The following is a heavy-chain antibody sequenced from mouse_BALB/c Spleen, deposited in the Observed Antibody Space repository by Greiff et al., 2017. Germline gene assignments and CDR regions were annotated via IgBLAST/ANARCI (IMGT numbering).Heavy chain of an antibody. V-gene: IGHV14-3*02. J-gene: IGHJ3*01. CDR3: ARAPYYEYDGSWFDY. CDR2: IDPANGNT. Sequence: EVQLQQSGAELVKPGASVKLSCTASGFNIKDTYMHWVKQRPEQGLEWIGRIDPANGNTKYDPKFQGKATITADTSSNTAYLQLSSLTSEDTAVYYCARAPYYEYDGSWFDYWGQGTLVTVSA. D-gene: IGHD2-4*01. CDR1: GFNIKDTY.